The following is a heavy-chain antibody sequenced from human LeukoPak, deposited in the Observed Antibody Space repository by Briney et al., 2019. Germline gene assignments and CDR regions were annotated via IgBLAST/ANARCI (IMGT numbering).Heavy chain of an antibody. CDR3: ARSYGSRSYYNACAY. J-gene: IGHJ4*02. D-gene: IGHD3-10*01. Sequence: GGPLSLSCAASGFTFSSYAMHWFRQAPGKGLEYVSAISSNGGSTYYAYSVKGRFTISRDDSKNTLYLQMGSLRAEDMAVYYCARSYGSRSYYNACAYWGQGTLVTVSS. V-gene: IGHV3-64*01. CDR1: GFTFSSYA. CDR2: ISSNGGST.